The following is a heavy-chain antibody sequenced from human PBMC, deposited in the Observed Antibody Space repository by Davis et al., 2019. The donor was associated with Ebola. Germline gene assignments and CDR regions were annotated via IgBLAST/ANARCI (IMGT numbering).Heavy chain of an antibody. J-gene: IGHJ6*02. CDR3: AKTAYCSSTSCPGGMDV. V-gene: IGHV3-53*01. CDR1: GFNVRNNY. Sequence: GESLKISCAVSGFNVRNNYLNWVRQAPGKGLQWVSVIYADGSTYYADSVKGRFTISRDNSKNTLYLQMNSLRAEDTAVYYCAKTAYCSSTSCPGGMDVWGQGTTVTVSS. CDR2: IYADGST. D-gene: IGHD2-2*01.